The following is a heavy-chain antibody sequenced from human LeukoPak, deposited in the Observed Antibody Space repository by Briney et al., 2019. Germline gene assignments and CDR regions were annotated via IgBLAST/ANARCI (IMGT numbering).Heavy chain of an antibody. V-gene: IGHV3-15*01. J-gene: IGHJ4*02. CDR1: GFTFSNAW. D-gene: IGHD3-22*01. CDR3: TTGRRYYDSSGYYPYYFDY. Sequence: GGSLRLSCGASGFTFSNAWMTWVRQAPGKGLEWVGRVKSKTDDGATDYAAPVKGRFTISRDDSKNTLYLQMNSLKTEDTAVYYCTTGRRYYDSSGYYPYYFDYWGQGTLVTVSS. CDR2: VKSKTDDGAT.